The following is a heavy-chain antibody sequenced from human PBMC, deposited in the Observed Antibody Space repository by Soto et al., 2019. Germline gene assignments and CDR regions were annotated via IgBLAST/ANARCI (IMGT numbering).Heavy chain of an antibody. CDR3: ARHGGSYSFDY. D-gene: IGHD1-26*01. V-gene: IGHV4-39*01. J-gene: IGHJ4*02. Sequence: PSETLSLTCTVSGGSITSSSHYWGWIRQPPGKGLECIGNIYYDGSTYYNPSLKSRVTISVDTSKNQFSLKLSSATAADTAVYYCARHGGSYSFDYWGQGTLVTVSS. CDR1: GGSITSSSHY. CDR2: IYYDGST.